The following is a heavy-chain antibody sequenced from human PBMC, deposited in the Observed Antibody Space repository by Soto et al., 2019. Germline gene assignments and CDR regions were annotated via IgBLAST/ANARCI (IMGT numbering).Heavy chain of an antibody. Sequence: SLRLSCAASGFTFSSYAMSWVRQAPGKGLEWVSAISGSGGSTYYADSVKGRFTISRDNSKNTLYLQMNSLRAEDTAVYYCAKDSSRFLEWLLPYYYYYGMDVWGQGTTVTVSS. CDR2: ISGSGGST. CDR3: AKDSSRFLEWLLPYYYYYGMDV. V-gene: IGHV3-23*01. CDR1: GFTFSSYA. J-gene: IGHJ6*02. D-gene: IGHD3-3*01.